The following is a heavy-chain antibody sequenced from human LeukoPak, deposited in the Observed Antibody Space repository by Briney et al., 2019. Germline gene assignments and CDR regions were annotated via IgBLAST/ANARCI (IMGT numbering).Heavy chain of an antibody. CDR1: GFTFSNYA. J-gene: IGHJ4*02. D-gene: IGHD2-15*01. Sequence: GGSLRLSCAASGFTFSNYAMSWVRQAPGKGLEWVSAMSSSDDGRYYAASVRGRFTISRDTSRSTLYLQMNSLRAEDAAVYYCAKAPVTSCRGAFCYPFDYWGQRTLVTVSS. V-gene: IGHV3-23*01. CDR3: AKAPVTSCRGAFCYPFDY. CDR2: MSSSDDGR.